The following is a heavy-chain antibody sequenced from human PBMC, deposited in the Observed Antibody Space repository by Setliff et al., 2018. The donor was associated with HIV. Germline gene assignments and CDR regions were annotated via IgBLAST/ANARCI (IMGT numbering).Heavy chain of an antibody. V-gene: IGHV4-59*01. D-gene: IGHD4-17*01. CDR2: IYFTGSS. CDR1: GGSISTYY. J-gene: IGHJ3*01. CDR3: ARVQMAYAAFDV. Sequence: LSLTCTVSGGSISTYYWSWIRQPPGEGLEWIGSIYFTGSSDNNPSLKSRDTLSVDTSKHQFSLKLSSVTAADTAVYYCARVQMAYAAFDVWGQGTMVTVSS.